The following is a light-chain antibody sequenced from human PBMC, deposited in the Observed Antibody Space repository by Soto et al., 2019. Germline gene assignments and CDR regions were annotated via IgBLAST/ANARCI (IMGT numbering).Light chain of an antibody. CDR1: SNDIGANNY. CDR2: EAA. V-gene: IGLV2-14*01. J-gene: IGLJ2*01. CDR3: TSYTSTSTLV. Sequence: QSALNQPASVSGSPGQSITISCTGTSNDIGANNYVSWYQHHPGKAPKILIYEAANRPSGVSHRFSGSKSANTASLTISGLQAEDEADYFCTSYTSTSTLVFGGGTKLTVL.